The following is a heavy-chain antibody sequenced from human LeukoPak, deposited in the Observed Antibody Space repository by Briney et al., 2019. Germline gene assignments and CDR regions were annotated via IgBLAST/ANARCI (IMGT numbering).Heavy chain of an antibody. Sequence: PSETLSLTCTVSGVSISSDSYYWSWIRQPAGKGLEWIGEIYHSGSTNYNPSLKSRVTISVDTSKNQFSLKLSSVTAADTAVYYCARDRFGTRGKLDYWGQGTLVTVSS. CDR3: ARDRFGTRGKLDY. J-gene: IGHJ4*02. CDR1: GVSISSDSYY. CDR2: IYHSGST. D-gene: IGHD1-1*01. V-gene: IGHV4-61*10.